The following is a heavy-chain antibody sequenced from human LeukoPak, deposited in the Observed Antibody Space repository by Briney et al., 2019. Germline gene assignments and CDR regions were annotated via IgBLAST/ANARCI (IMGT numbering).Heavy chain of an antibody. CDR2: IYHSGST. CDR3: ARQNVVVPAAILGFDI. J-gene: IGHJ3*02. V-gene: IGHV4-38-2*01. CDR1: GYSISSGYY. D-gene: IGHD2-2*01. Sequence: PSETLSLTCAVSGYSISSGYYWGWIRQPPGKGLEWIGSIYHSGSTYYNPSLKSRVTISVDTSKNQFSLKLSSVTAADTAVYYCARQNVVVPAAILGFDIWGQGTMVTVFS.